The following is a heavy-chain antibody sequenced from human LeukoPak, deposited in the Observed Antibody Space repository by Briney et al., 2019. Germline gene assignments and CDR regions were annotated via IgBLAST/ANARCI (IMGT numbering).Heavy chain of an antibody. CDR1: GGSFSGYY. Sequence: MTSETLSLTCAVYGGSFSGYYWSWIRQPPGKGLEWIGEINHSGSTNYNPSLKSRVTISVDTSKNQFSLKLSSVTAADTAVYYCARLYSSSWYPRYFDYWGQGTLVTVSS. CDR2: INHSGST. CDR3: ARLYSSSWYPRYFDY. V-gene: IGHV4-34*01. J-gene: IGHJ4*02. D-gene: IGHD6-13*01.